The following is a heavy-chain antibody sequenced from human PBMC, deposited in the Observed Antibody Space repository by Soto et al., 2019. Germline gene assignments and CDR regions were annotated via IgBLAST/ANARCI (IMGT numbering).Heavy chain of an antibody. D-gene: IGHD6-13*01. CDR3: ARQLKYSSSRGSFDP. V-gene: IGHV4-39*01. CDR1: GGSISSSSYY. CDR2: IYYSGST. J-gene: IGHJ5*02. Sequence: QLQLQESGPGLVTPSETLSLTCTVSGGSISSSSYYWGWIRQPPGKGLEWIGSIYYSGSTYYNPSLKSRVTISVDTSKNQFSLKLSSVTAADTAVYYCARQLKYSSSRGSFDPWGQGTLVTVSS.